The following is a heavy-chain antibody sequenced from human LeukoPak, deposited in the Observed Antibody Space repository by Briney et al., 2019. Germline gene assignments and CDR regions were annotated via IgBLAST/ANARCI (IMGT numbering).Heavy chain of an antibody. V-gene: IGHV1-69*13. D-gene: IGHD1-26*01. CDR1: GGTFSSYA. CDR2: IIPIFGTA. CDR3: ARRGPDSGSYYGRAFDI. J-gene: IGHJ3*02. Sequence: ASVKVSCKASGGTFSSYAISWVRQAPGQGLEWMGGIIPIFGTANYAQKFQGRVTITADESTSTAYMELRSLRSDDTAVYYCARRGPDSGSYYGRAFDIWGQGTMVTVSS.